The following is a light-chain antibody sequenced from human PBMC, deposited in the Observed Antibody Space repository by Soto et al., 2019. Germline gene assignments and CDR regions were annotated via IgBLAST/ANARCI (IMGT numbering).Light chain of an antibody. CDR2: DAS. Sequence: IVLTQSPGTLSLSPGERATLSCRASQSVPKSYLAWYQQRPGQAPRLLIYDASNRATGIPDRFSGSESGTDFTLTISPLEAEDFAVYFWHQYAWSPLTFGQGTRLEIK. CDR1: QSVPKSY. CDR3: HQYAWSPLT. V-gene: IGKV3-20*01. J-gene: IGKJ5*01.